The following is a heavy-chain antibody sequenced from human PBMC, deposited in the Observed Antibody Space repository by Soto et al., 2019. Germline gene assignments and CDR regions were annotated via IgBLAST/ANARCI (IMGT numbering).Heavy chain of an antibody. CDR3: VRAAGYSGNDYVYYYGMDV. J-gene: IGHJ6*02. CDR2: VWYDGGNK. Sequence: QVQLVESGGGVVQPGRSLRLSCAASGFTFRNYGMHWVRQAPAKGLEWVALVWYDGGNKNYVDSVKGRFTLSRDNSTNPLDMQLNSLRGEDTGVYYCVRAAGYSGNDYVYYYGMDVWGQGTTVTVSS. CDR1: GFTFRNYG. V-gene: IGHV3-33*01. D-gene: IGHD5-12*01.